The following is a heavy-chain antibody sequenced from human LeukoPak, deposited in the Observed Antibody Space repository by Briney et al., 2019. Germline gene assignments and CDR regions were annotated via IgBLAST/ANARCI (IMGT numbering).Heavy chain of an antibody. J-gene: IGHJ4*02. D-gene: IGHD6-19*01. V-gene: IGHV3-30*02. CDR1: GFTFSSYG. Sequence: GSLRLSCAASGFTFSSYGMHWVRQAPGKGLEWVAFIRYDGSNKYYADSVKGRFTISRDNSKNTFYMQMNSLRAEDTAMYYCARGGGESSSGQLFDYWGQGTLVTVSS. CDR2: IRYDGSNK. CDR3: ARGGGESSSGQLFDY.